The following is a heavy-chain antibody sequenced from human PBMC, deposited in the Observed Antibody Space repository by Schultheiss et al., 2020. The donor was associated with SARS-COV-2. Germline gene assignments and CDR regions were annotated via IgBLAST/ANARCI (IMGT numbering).Heavy chain of an antibody. J-gene: IGHJ6*02. D-gene: IGHD3-16*01. CDR2: INHSGST. CDR1: GGSISSSNW. CDR3: ARHGGSNYVVAYYYGMDV. Sequence: SETLSLTCAVSGGSISSSNWWSWVRQPPGKGLEWIGEINHSGSTNYNPSLKSRVTISVDTSKSQFSLKLRSVTAADTAVYYCARHGGSNYVVAYYYGMDVWGQGTTVTVSS. V-gene: IGHV4-4*02.